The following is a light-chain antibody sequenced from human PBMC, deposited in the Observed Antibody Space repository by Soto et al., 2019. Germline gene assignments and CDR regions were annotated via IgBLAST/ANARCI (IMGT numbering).Light chain of an antibody. Sequence: EIVMTQSPATLSVSPGERATLSCRASQSISNNLAWYQQKPGQAPRLLIYGASTSAPGIAARVSGSGSGTEFALNSGSLQSADVAVYYCQQYHNWPPWTFGEGNKVELK. J-gene: IGKJ1*01. CDR2: GAS. V-gene: IGKV3-15*01. CDR3: QQYHNWPPWT. CDR1: QSISNN.